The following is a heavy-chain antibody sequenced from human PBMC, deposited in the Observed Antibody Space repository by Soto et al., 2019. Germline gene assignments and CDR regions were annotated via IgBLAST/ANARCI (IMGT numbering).Heavy chain of an antibody. CDR3: ASSVYCTNGVRFCY. Sequence: SETLSLTCTVSGGSISSGGYYWSWIRQHPGKGLEWIGYIYYSGSTYYNPPLKSRVTISVDTSKNQFSLKLSSVTAADTAVYYCASSVYCTNGVRFCYWGQGTLVTVSS. CDR1: GGSISSGGYY. D-gene: IGHD2-8*01. J-gene: IGHJ4*02. V-gene: IGHV4-31*03. CDR2: IYYSGST.